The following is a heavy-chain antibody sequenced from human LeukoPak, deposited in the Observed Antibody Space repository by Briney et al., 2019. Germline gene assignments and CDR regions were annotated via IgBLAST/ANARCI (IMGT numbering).Heavy chain of an antibody. V-gene: IGHV1-69*13. CDR1: GGTFSSYA. J-gene: IGHJ4*02. Sequence: SVKVSCKASGGTFSSYAISWVRQAPGQGLEWMGGIIPIFGTANYAQKFQGRVTITADESTSTAYMELSSLRSEDTAVYYCARDPITMVRGVINLDDYWGQGTLVTVSS. D-gene: IGHD3-10*01. CDR3: ARDPITMVRGVINLDDY. CDR2: IIPIFGTA.